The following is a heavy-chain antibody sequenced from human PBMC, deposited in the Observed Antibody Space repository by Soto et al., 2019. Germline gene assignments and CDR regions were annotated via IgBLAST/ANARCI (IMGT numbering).Heavy chain of an antibody. CDR1: GGTFNNYA. CDR2: IIPIIGTA. D-gene: IGHD5-12*01. CDR3: ARGGVDVVATSAFDY. J-gene: IGHJ4*02. Sequence: QVQLVQSGAEVKKPGSSVKVSCKASGGTFNNYAISWVRQAPGQGLEWMGGIIPIIGTADYAHKFQGRLAISADESKGTTFMELSRLRSEDTALYYCARGGVDVVATSAFDYWGQGTLVTVSS. V-gene: IGHV1-69*01.